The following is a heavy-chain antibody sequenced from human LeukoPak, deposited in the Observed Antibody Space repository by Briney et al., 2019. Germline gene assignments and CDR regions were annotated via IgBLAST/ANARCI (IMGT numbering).Heavy chain of an antibody. CDR1: GFTFSSYA. CDR2: ISGSGGST. CDR3: ARRAGAYSHPYDY. D-gene: IGHD4/OR15-4a*01. Sequence: GGSLRLSCAASGFTFSSYAMGWVRQAPGKGLEWVSGISGSGGSTYYADSVKGRFTIARDNSKNTLYLQMNSLRAEDTAVYYCARRAGAYSHPYDYWGQGTLVTVSS. V-gene: IGHV3-23*01. J-gene: IGHJ4*02.